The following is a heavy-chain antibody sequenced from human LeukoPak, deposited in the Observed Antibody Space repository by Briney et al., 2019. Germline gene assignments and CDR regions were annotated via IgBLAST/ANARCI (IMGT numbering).Heavy chain of an antibody. Sequence: SETLSLTCTVSGGSISSSSYYWGWIRQPPGKGLEWIGSIYYSGSIYYNPSLKSRVTISVDTSKNQFSLKLSSVTAADTAVYYCARLPKKVVVTVIDYWGQGTLVTVSS. D-gene: IGHD3-22*01. CDR2: IYYSGSI. J-gene: IGHJ4*02. V-gene: IGHV4-39*01. CDR3: ARLPKKVVVTVIDY. CDR1: GGSISSSSYY.